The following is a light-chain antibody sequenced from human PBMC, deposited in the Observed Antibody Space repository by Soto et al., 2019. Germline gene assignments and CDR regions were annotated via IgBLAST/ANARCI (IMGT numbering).Light chain of an antibody. Sequence: PTTRCVSRRERGKISGSPCQSVSSYLAWYQQKPGQAPRLLIYGASSRATGIPDMFSGSGSGTEFTPTISRLQPDDFANYSCQQYNSYSKTSGHGTKVDIK. V-gene: IGKV3D-15*01. J-gene: IGKJ1*01. CDR1: QSVSSY. CDR3: QQYNSYSKT. CDR2: GAS.